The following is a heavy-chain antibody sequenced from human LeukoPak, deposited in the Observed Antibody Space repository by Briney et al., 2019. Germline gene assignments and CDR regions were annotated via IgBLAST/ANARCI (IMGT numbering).Heavy chain of an antibody. CDR1: GGSFSGYY. J-gene: IGHJ4*02. D-gene: IGHD5-18*01. V-gene: IGHV4-34*01. CDR2: INHSGST. CDR3: ARGSAGYSYGFY. Sequence: SETLSLTCAVYGGSFSGYYWSWIRQPPGKGLEWIGEINHSGSTNYNPSLKSRVTISVDTSKNQFSLKLSSVTAADTAVYYCARGSAGYSYGFYWGQGTLVTVSS.